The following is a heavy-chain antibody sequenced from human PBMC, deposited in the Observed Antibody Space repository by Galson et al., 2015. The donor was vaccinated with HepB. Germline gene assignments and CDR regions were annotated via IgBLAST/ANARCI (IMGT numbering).Heavy chain of an antibody. Sequence: SLRLSCAASGFNFRSYATHWVRQAPGKGLEWVPFISYEGTNRSYADSVKGRFTISRDNSKNPLFLQMNSLRADDSAVYYCARAGEISMIVVTYFQPWGQGTLVTVSS. V-gene: IGHV3-30*04. CDR2: ISYEGTNR. J-gene: IGHJ1*01. CDR1: GFNFRSYA. D-gene: IGHD3-22*01. CDR3: ARAGEISMIVVTYFQP.